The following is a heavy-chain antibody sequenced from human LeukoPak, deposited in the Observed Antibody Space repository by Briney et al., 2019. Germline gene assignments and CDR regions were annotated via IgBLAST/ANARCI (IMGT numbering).Heavy chain of an antibody. V-gene: IGHV3-33*01. D-gene: IGHD3-10*01. CDR2: IWYDGSNK. J-gene: IGHJ6*03. Sequence: GGSLRLSCAASGFTFSSYGMHWVREAPGKGLEWVAVIWYDGSNKYYADSVKGRFTISRDNSKNTLYLQMSSLRAEDTAVYYCARDQLVSHGSGKDYYYYMDVWGKGTTVTVSS. CDR1: GFTFSSYG. CDR3: ARDQLVSHGSGKDYYYYMDV.